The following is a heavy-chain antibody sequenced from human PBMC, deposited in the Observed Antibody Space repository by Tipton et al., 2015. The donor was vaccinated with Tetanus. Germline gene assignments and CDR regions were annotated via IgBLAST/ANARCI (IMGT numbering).Heavy chain of an antibody. Sequence: AASGFIFSSYDIHWVRQAPGKGLEWLAVSWYDGTDKYYADSVKGRFTISRDNSKNTLYLQMNSLRAEDTALYYCAREADCSGGSCFSGDFDTWGQGTQVTVSS. V-gene: IGHV3-33*01. J-gene: IGHJ4*02. CDR1: GFIFSSYD. CDR3: AREADCSGGSCFSGDFDT. D-gene: IGHD2-15*01. CDR2: SWYDGTDK.